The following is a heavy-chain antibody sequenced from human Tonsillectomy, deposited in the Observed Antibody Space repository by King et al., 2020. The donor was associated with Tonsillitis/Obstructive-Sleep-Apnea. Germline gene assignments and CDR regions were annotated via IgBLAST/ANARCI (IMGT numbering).Heavy chain of an antibody. CDR1: GGSFSGYY. CDR3: AREITTDAFDI. Sequence: VQLPQWGAGLLKPSETLSLTCAVYGGSFSGYYWSWIRQPPGKGLEWIGEIDHSGSTNHNPSLKRRVTISADTSKTQFSLKLSSVTAADTAVYYCAREITTDAFDIWGQGTMVTVSS. J-gene: IGHJ3*02. D-gene: IGHD3-3*01. CDR2: IDHSGST. V-gene: IGHV4-34*01.